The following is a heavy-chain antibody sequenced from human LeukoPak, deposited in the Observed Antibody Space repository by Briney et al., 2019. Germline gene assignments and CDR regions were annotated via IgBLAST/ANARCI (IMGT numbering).Heavy chain of an antibody. Sequence: GGSLRLSCAASGFTVRSNYMSWVRQAPGKGLEWVSVIYDGGSTYYADSVKGRFTISRDNSKNTLYLQMNSLRAEDTAVYYCARDLGRAGVYYYYGMDVWGQGTTVTVSS. J-gene: IGHJ6*02. V-gene: IGHV3-53*01. CDR3: ARDLGRAGVYYYYGMDV. CDR1: GFTVRSNY. D-gene: IGHD3-10*01. CDR2: IYDGGST.